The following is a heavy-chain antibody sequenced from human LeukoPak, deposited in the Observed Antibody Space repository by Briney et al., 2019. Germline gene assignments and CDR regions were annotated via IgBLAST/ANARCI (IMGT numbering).Heavy chain of an antibody. CDR1: GFTFSDYY. CDR3: VRGGSSWYGFDY. Sequence: GGSLRLSCAASGFTFSDYYMSWIRQAPGKGLVWVSRISSDGSSTNYADSVKGRFTISRDNAKNTLYLQMNSLRAEDTAVYYCVRGGSSWYGFDYWGQGTLVTVSS. V-gene: IGHV3-74*01. D-gene: IGHD6-13*01. J-gene: IGHJ4*02. CDR2: ISSDGSST.